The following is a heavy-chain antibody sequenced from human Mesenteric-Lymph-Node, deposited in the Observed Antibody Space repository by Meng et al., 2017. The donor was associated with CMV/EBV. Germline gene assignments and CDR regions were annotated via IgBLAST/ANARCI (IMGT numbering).Heavy chain of an antibody. CDR3: VKHQRRLKSERGFNY. CDR2: SNHSGNN. Sequence: VQVQQVGAGLWKPSEPLSLTCAVPGGSFGGYSCSCIRQSPGKGLEWIGESNHSGNNSSNTYHKPCLTSRVDTSMNKSNQQLSPMTGAETAVDTSVKHQRRLKSERGFNYWGQGTLVTVSS. J-gene: IGHJ4*02. D-gene: IGHD3-10*01. V-gene: IGHV4-34*01. CDR1: GGSFGGYS.